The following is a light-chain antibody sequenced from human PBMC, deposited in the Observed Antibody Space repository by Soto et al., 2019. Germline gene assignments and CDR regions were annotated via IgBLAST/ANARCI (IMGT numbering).Light chain of an antibody. CDR2: DAS. J-gene: IGKJ3*01. V-gene: IGKV3-11*01. CDR1: QSVSSY. CDR3: QQRSNWPPLST. Sequence: EIVLTQSPATLSLSPGERATLSCRASQSVSSYLAWYQQKPGQAPRLLIYDASNRATGIPARFSGSGSGTAFTLPISSLEPEDFAVYYCQQRSNWPPLSTFGPGTKVDIK.